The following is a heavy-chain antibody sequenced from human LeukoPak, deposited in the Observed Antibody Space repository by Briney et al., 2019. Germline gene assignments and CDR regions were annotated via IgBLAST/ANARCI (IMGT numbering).Heavy chain of an antibody. CDR1: GFTFDDYG. Sequence: GGSLRLSCAASGFTFDDYGMSWVRQAPGKGLEWVSGINWNGGSTGYADSVKGRFTISRDNAKNSLYLQMNSLRAEDTALYYCARDSGMTTVTHDAFDIWGQGTMVTVSS. CDR2: INWNGGST. CDR3: ARDSGMTTVTHDAFDI. D-gene: IGHD4-11*01. J-gene: IGHJ3*02. V-gene: IGHV3-20*04.